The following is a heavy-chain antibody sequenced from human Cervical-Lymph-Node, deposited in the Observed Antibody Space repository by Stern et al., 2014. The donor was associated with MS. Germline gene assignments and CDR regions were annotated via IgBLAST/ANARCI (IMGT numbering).Heavy chain of an antibody. J-gene: IGHJ4*02. D-gene: IGHD5-18*01. CDR2: IWSDGSNK. Sequence: VQLVQSGGGVVQPGRSLRLSCAASGFTFSNYGMHWVRQAPGKGLEWVSVIWSDGSNKYYADSVKGRFTISRDNSKNTLYLQMNSLRAEDTAVYYGARTDTSMFLDYWGQGTLVTVSS. CDR1: GFTFSNYG. V-gene: IGHV3-33*01. CDR3: ARTDTSMFLDY.